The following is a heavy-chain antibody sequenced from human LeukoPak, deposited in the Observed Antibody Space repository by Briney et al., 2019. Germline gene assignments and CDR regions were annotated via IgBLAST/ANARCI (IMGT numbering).Heavy chain of an antibody. CDR3: AKDWIQFNRVFDCFDS. V-gene: IGHV3-23*01. Sequence: GGSLRLSCATSGFPFETNAMSWARQAPGKGLEWVATIGNTETFYADSVTGRFTISRDNSKNTVNLQMNRLRVEDTAIYYCAKDWIQFNRVFDCFDSWGQGTLVTVSS. J-gene: IGHJ4*02. CDR1: GFPFETNA. CDR2: IGNTET. D-gene: IGHD5-18*01.